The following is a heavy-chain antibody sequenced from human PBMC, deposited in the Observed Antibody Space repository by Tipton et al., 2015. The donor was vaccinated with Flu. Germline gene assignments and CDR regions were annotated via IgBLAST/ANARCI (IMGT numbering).Heavy chain of an antibody. CDR3: ARDQGGY. Sequence: TLSLTCTVSGGSISSGSYYWSWIRQPAGKGLEWIGRIYTSGSTNYNPSLKSRVTISVDTSKNQFSLKLSSVTAADTAVYYCARDQGGYWGQGTLVTVSS. V-gene: IGHV4-61*02. CDR1: GGSISSGSYY. D-gene: IGHD3-16*01. CDR2: IYTSGST. J-gene: IGHJ4*02.